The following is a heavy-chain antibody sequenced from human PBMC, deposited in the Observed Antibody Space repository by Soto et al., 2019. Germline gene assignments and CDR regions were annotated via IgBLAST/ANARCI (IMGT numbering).Heavy chain of an antibody. CDR1: GYSISSSNW. J-gene: IGHJ4*02. CDR2: IYYSGTT. D-gene: IGHD1-26*01. V-gene: IGHV4-28*01. Sequence: QVQLQESGPGLVKPSDTLSLTCAVSGYSISSSNWWGWIRQPPGKGREWIGYIYYSGTTYYNPSLKSRVTMSVDTSKNQFSLKLTSVPGVDTAVYYCARREIQGPIDYWGQGTLVTVSS. CDR3: ARREIQGPIDY.